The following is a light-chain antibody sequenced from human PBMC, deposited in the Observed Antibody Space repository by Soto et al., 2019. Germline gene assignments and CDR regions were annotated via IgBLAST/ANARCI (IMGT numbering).Light chain of an antibody. V-gene: IGLV2-14*01. CDR2: EVS. CDR3: STYTSSSIL. J-gene: IGLJ2*01. CDR1: GSDVGGYNY. Sequence: QSALTQPASVSGSPGQSITISCTGPGSDVGGYNYVSWYQQHPDKAPKLMIYEVSNRPSGISNRFSGSKSGNTAALTISGLQAEDEADYFCSTYTSSSILFGGGTKLTV.